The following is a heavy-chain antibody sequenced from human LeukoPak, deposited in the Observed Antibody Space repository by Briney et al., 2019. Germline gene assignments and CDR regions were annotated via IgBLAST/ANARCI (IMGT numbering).Heavy chain of an antibody. Sequence: SVKFSCKASGGTFSSYTISWVRQAPGQGLEWMGRIIPILGIANYAQKFQGRVTITADKSTSTAYMELSSLRSEDTAVYYCARLTYYYDSSGYYSNWGQGTLVTVSS. J-gene: IGHJ4*02. CDR1: GGTFSSYT. CDR2: IIPILGIA. V-gene: IGHV1-69*02. D-gene: IGHD3-22*01. CDR3: ARLTYYYDSSGYYSN.